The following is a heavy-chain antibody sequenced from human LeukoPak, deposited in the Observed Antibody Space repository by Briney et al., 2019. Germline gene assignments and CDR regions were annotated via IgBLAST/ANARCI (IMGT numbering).Heavy chain of an antibody. CDR2: IRTGGDYI. CDR1: GFFFSAYR. V-gene: IGHV3-21*01. D-gene: IGHD3-3*01. J-gene: IGHJ4*02. CDR3: ARWDDLLHFDY. Sequence: PGGSLRLSCATSGFFFSAYRMNWVRQAPGKGLEWVSSIRTGGDYIYYADSVQGRFTISRDNAKKSLYLQMNSLRVEDPAVYFCARWDDLLHFDYWGQGVLVTVSS.